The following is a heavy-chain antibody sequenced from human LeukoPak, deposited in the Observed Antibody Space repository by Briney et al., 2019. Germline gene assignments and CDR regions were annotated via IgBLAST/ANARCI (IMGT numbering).Heavy chain of an antibody. V-gene: IGHV1-2*04. CDR2: INPNSGGT. Sequence: GASVKVSCKASGYTFTGYYMHWVRQAPGQGLEWMGWINPNSGGTNYAQKFQGWVTMTRDTSISTAYMELSRLRSDDTAVYYCARGRVGFRRYSYGSRMYYFDYWGQGTLVTVSS. CDR1: GYTFTGYY. CDR3: ARGRVGFRRYSYGSRMYYFDY. D-gene: IGHD5-18*01. J-gene: IGHJ4*02.